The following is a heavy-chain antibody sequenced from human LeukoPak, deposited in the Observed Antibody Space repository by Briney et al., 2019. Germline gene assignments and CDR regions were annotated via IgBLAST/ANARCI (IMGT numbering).Heavy chain of an antibody. CDR3: ARLYYYDSSGYLFDY. CDR1: GFTFSSYE. J-gene: IGHJ4*02. CDR2: ISSSGSTI. Sequence: AGGSLRLSCAASGFTFSSYEMNWVRQAPGKGLEWVSYISSSGSTIYYADSVKGRFTISRDNSKNTLYLQMNSLRAEDTAVYYCARLYYYDSSGYLFDYWGQGTLVTVSS. V-gene: IGHV3-48*03. D-gene: IGHD3-22*01.